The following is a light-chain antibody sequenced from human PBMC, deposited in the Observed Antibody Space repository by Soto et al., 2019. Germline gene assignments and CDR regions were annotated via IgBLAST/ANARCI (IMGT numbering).Light chain of an antibody. CDR1: QSISSW. V-gene: IGKV1-5*03. CDR3: QQYNSFIWT. CDR2: KAS. Sequence: DIQMTQSPSTLSTSVGDRVTIICRASQSISSWLAWYQQKPGKAPKLLISKASNLDSGVPSRFSGSGSGTEFNLTISSLQSEDFATYYCQQYNSFIWTFGQGTKVDIK. J-gene: IGKJ1*01.